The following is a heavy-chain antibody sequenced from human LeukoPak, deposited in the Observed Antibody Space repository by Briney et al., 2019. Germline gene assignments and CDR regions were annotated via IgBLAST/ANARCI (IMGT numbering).Heavy chain of an antibody. J-gene: IGHJ4*02. CDR1: GGTFSSYA. D-gene: IGHD6-19*01. Sequence: GASVKVSCQASGGTFSSYAISWVRQAPGQGLEWMGVIIPIFGTANYAQKFQGRVTITADESTSTAYMELSSLRSEDTAVYYCAREVRIAVAGTYFDYWGQGTLVTVSS. CDR3: AREVRIAVAGTYFDY. V-gene: IGHV1-69*13. CDR2: IIPIFGTA.